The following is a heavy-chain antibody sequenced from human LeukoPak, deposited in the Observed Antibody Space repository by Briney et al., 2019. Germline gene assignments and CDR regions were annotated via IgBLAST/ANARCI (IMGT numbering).Heavy chain of an antibody. D-gene: IGHD3-22*01. J-gene: IGHJ3*02. CDR1: GASITSGGYY. CDR3: ARGGYYYDSRGGTFDI. V-gene: IGHV4-31*03. CDR2: IHHSGFS. Sequence: SETLSLTCTVSGASITSGGYYWTWIRQRPRKGLEWIGYIHHSGFSYHNPSLNGRVVLSVDTSENQFTLRLNSVTAADTAVYYCARGGYYYDSRGGTFDIWGQGTMVTVSS.